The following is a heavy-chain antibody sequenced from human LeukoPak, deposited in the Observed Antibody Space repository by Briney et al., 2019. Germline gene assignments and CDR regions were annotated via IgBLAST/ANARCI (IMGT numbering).Heavy chain of an antibody. J-gene: IGHJ4*02. CDR2: ISYDGSNK. Sequence: TGGSLRLSCAASGFTFSNYGMHWVRQAPGKGLEWVAVISYDGSNKYYADSVKGRFTISRDESKNTLYLQMNSLGAEDTAVYYCARVSYYDSSGYYFLSYVDYWGQGTLVTVSS. V-gene: IGHV3-30*03. CDR3: ARVSYYDSSGYYFLSYVDY. CDR1: GFTFSNYG. D-gene: IGHD3-22*01.